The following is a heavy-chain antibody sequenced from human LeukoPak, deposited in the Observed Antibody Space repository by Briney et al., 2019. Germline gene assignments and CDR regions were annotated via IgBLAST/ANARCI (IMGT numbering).Heavy chain of an antibody. Sequence: GASVKVSCKASGYTFTSFGILWVRQAPGQGLEWMGWISTYNGATNYAQNLQARVTMTTDTSTSTAYMELRSLRSDDMAVYYCARAVVVASAIRWFDPWGQGTLVTVSS. CDR1: GYTFTSFG. V-gene: IGHV1-18*03. CDR3: ARAVVVASAIRWFDP. CDR2: ISTYNGAT. D-gene: IGHD2-2*02. J-gene: IGHJ5*02.